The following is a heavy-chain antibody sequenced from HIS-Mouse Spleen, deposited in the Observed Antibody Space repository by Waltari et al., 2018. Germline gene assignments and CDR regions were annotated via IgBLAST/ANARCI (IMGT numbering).Heavy chain of an antibody. V-gene: IGHV4-39*01. D-gene: IGHD4-17*01. Sequence: QLQLQESGPGLVKPAQTLSLTCTVSGGPISSSSYYWGWIRQPPGKGLEWIGSIYYSGSTYYNPSLKSRVTISVDTSKNQFSLKLSSVTTADTAVYYCAYGDYFDYWGQGTLVTVSS. CDR1: GGPISSSSYY. CDR3: AYGDYFDY. CDR2: IYYSGST. J-gene: IGHJ4*02.